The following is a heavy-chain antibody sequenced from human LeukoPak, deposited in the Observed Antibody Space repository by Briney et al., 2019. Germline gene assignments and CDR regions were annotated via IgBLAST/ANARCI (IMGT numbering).Heavy chain of an antibody. CDR3: ARGDARLLAARPTWLDP. V-gene: IGHV4-31*03. Sequence: SETLSLTCTVSGDSISSGGYFWTWVRQHPGKGLEWIGYIFHSGTTYSNPSLKSRLTISIDTSKNRFSLNLNSVTGADTAVYYCARGDARLLAARPTWLDPWGQGTLVTVSS. D-gene: IGHD6-6*01. J-gene: IGHJ5*02. CDR1: GDSISSGGYF. CDR2: IFHSGTT.